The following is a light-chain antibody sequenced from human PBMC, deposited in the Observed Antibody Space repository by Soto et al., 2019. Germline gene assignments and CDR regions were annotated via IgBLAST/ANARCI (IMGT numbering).Light chain of an antibody. J-gene: IGKJ1*01. CDR1: QNVNRW. CDR2: DVS. Sequence: DIQMTQSPSTLSASVGDRVSITCRASQNVNRWLAWYQQKPGKAPNLLIYDVSTLESGVPSRFSGSGSETEFTLTISSLQPDDFATYYCQQYNDYSTFGQGTKVDIK. V-gene: IGKV1-5*01. CDR3: QQYNDYST.